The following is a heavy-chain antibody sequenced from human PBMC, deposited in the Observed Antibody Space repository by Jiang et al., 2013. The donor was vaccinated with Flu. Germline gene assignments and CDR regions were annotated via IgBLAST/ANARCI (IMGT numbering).Heavy chain of an antibody. D-gene: IGHD3-10*01. V-gene: IGHV4-39*01. Sequence: LLKPSETLSLTCKVSGASIKSTISYWAWIRQPPGKGLEWVGSIYFSGSTSYNPSLKSRLTISLDSSKNEIYLKLNSLTAADTAVYYCARQEDYYGSGGGYFDSWGQGTQVTVSS. J-gene: IGHJ5*01. CDR2: IYFSGST. CDR3: ARQEDYYGSGGGYFDS. CDR1: GASIKSTISY.